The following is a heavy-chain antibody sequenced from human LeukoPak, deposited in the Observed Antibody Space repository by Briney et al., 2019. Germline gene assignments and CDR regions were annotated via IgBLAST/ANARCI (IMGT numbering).Heavy chain of an antibody. J-gene: IGHJ6*02. V-gene: IGHV1-18*01. CDR3: ARACSSTSCLYYYGMDV. D-gene: IGHD2-2*01. CDR1: GYTFTSYG. Sequence: GASVKVSCKASGYTFTSYGISWVRQAPGQGLEWMGWISACNGNTNYAQKLQGGVTMTTDTSTSTAYMELRSLRSDDTAVYYCARACSSTSCLYYYGMDVWGQGTTVTVSS. CDR2: ISACNGNT.